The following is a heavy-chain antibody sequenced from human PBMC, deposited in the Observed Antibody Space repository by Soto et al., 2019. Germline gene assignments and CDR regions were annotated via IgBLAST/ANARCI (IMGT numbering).Heavy chain of an antibody. D-gene: IGHD6-13*01. CDR3: PRLAEGIAAAVCMDV. Sequence: ASGKVSCKVSGYTLTELSMHWVRQAPGKGLEWMGGFDPEDGETIYAQKFQGRVTMTEDTSTDTAYMELSSLRSDDTAVYYCPRLAEGIAAAVCMDVWGKGTTVTVSS. CDR2: FDPEDGET. CDR1: GYTLTELS. J-gene: IGHJ6*03. V-gene: IGHV1-24*01.